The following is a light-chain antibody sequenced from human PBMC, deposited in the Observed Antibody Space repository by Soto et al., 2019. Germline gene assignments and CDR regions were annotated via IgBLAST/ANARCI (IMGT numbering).Light chain of an antibody. V-gene: IGKV3-15*01. CDR1: QSVSSN. CDR2: GAS. J-gene: IGKJ3*01. Sequence: EVVMTQSPATLSVSPGEGVTLSCRASQSVSSNLAWYQHKPGQAPRLLIYGASTRAIGVPARFSGSGSGTEFTLTISSLQSEDSALYYCQHYNSWPTFGPGTKVDIK. CDR3: QHYNSWPT.